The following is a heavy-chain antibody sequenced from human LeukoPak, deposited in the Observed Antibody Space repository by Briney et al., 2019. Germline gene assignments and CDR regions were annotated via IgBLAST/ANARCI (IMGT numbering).Heavy chain of an antibody. V-gene: IGHV3-30-3*01. D-gene: IGHD4/OR15-4a*01. Sequence: GGSLRLSCAASGFTFSSYAMHWVRQAPGKGLEWVAVISYDGSNKYYADSVKGRLTISRDNAKNSLYLQMNSLRAEDTAVYYCARDESANIWGQGTMVTVSS. CDR2: ISYDGSNK. CDR1: GFTFSSYA. J-gene: IGHJ3*02. CDR3: ARDESANI.